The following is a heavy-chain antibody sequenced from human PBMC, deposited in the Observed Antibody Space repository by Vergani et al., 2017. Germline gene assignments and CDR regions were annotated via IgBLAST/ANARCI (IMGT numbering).Heavy chain of an antibody. J-gene: IGHJ6*03. Sequence: EVQLLESGGDLVQPGGSLRLSCAASGFTFIMHAMSWVRQAPGKGLEWVSYISSSGSTIYYADSVKGRFTISRDNSKNTLYLQMNSLRAEDTAVYYCAKDGIAAAADAYYYYMDVWGKGTTVTVSS. V-gene: IGHV3-48*01. CDR3: AKDGIAAAADAYYYYMDV. CDR2: ISSSGSTI. D-gene: IGHD6-13*01. CDR1: GFTFIMHA.